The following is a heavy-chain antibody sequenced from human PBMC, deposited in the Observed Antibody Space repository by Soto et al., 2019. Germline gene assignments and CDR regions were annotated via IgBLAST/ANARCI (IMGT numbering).Heavy chain of an antibody. CDR1: GGSISSYY. CDR2: IYYSGST. CDR3: AREDYDFWSGPGDFDY. V-gene: IGHV4-59*01. J-gene: IGHJ4*02. D-gene: IGHD3-3*01. Sequence: PSETLSLTCTVSGGSISSYYWSWIRQPPGKGLEWIGYIYYSGSTNYNPSLKSRVTISVDTSKNQFSLKLSSVTAADTAVYYCAREDYDFWSGPGDFDYWGQGTLVTVSS.